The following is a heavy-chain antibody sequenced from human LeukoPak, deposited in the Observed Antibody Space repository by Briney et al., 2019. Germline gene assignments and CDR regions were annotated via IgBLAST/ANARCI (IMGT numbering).Heavy chain of an antibody. V-gene: IGHV3-33*01. J-gene: IGHJ4*02. CDR1: GFTFSSYG. Sequence: PGRSLRLSCAASGFTFSSYGMHWVRQAPGKGLEWVAVIWYDGSNKYYADSVKGRFTISRDNSKNTLYLQMNSLRAEDTAVYYCARGMQPYYYDSSGYLDYWGQGTLVTVSS. D-gene: IGHD3-22*01. CDR3: ARGMQPYYYDSSGYLDY. CDR2: IWYDGSNK.